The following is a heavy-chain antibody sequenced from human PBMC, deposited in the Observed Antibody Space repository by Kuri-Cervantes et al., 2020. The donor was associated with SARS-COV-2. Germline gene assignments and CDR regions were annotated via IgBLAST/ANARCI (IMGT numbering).Heavy chain of an antibody. CDR3: AGGLRYYYYGMDV. Sequence: SETLSLTCTVSGGSISSYYWSWIRQPPGKGLEWIGYIYYSEGTNYNPSLKSRVTISVDTSKNQFSLKLSSVTAADTAVYYCAGGLRYYYYGMDVWGQGTTVTVSS. V-gene: IGHV4-59*01. J-gene: IGHJ6*02. CDR1: GGSISSYY. CDR2: IYYSEGT.